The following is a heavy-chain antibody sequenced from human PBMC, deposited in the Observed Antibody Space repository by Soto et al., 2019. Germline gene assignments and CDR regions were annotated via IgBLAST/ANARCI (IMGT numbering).Heavy chain of an antibody. CDR3: ARGYYGGKRGAFDI. Sequence: PGGSLRLSCAASGFTFSSYEMNWVRQAPGKGLEWVSYISSSGSTIYYADAVKGRFTISRDNAKNSLYLQMNSLRAEDTAVYYCARGYYGGKRGAFDIWGQGTMVTVSS. J-gene: IGHJ3*02. D-gene: IGHD4-17*01. V-gene: IGHV3-48*03. CDR2: ISSSGSTI. CDR1: GFTFSSYE.